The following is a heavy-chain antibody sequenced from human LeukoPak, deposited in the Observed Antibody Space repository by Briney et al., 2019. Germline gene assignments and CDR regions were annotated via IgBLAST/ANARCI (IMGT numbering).Heavy chain of an antibody. CDR2: VSGSGGGT. CDR3: ARGGGLDV. J-gene: IGHJ6*02. V-gene: IGHV3-21*04. Sequence: PGGSLRLSWAASGFTFSAYSMNWVRQAAGKGLEWVSSVSGSGGGTYYADSVKGRFTISRDNAKNSLYLQISDLRAEDTAVYFCARGGGLDVWGQGATVTVSS. D-gene: IGHD3-16*01. CDR1: GFTFSAYS.